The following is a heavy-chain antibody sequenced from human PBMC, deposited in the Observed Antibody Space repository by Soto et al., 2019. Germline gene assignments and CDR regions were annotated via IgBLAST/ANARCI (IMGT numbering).Heavy chain of an antibody. CDR2: ISYDGSNK. CDR3: ARDFETGATMGFDY. J-gene: IGHJ4*02. CDR1: GFTFSSYA. D-gene: IGHD1-26*01. Sequence: GGSLRLSCAASGFTFSSYAMHWVRQAPGKGLEWVAVISYDGSNKYYADSVKGRFTISRDNSKNTLYLQMNSLRAEDTAVYYCARDFETGATMGFDYWGQGTLVTVSS. V-gene: IGHV3-30-3*01.